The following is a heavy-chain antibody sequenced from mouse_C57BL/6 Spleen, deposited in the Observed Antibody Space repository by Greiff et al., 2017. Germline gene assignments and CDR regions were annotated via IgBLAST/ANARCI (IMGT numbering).Heavy chain of an antibody. CDR3: ARDASYDMDY. Sequence: EVHLVESGGGLVTPGGSLKLSCAASGFTFSDYGIHWVRQAPEKGLEWVAYISSGSSTIDYADTVEGRFTFSRDNAKNTRFLQMTSLRSEVTAMYSCARDASYDMDYWGQGTSVTVSS. D-gene: IGHD6-1*01. V-gene: IGHV5-17*01. CDR2: ISSGSSTI. CDR1: GFTFSDYG. J-gene: IGHJ4*01.